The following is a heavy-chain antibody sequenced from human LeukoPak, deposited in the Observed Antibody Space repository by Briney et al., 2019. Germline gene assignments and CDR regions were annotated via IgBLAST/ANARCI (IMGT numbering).Heavy chain of an antibody. D-gene: IGHD3-22*01. Sequence: GGSLRLSRAPSGFTFSSYWISWVPHAPGRGLECVANIKQDGSEKYYVDSLKGRFTISRDNAKNSLYLQMNRLRAEDTAVYYCARTRITMIVVDPNWYFDLWGRGTLVTVSS. CDR2: IKQDGSEK. CDR1: GFTFSSYW. V-gene: IGHV3-7*01. J-gene: IGHJ2*01. CDR3: ARTRITMIVVDPNWYFDL.